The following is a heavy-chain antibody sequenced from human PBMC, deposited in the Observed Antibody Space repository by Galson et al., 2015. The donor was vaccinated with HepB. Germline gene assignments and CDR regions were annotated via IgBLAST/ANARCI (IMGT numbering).Heavy chain of an antibody. V-gene: IGHV3-33*01. J-gene: IGHJ4*02. CDR3: ARKPLYSDFDY. CDR1: GFTFSSYG. D-gene: IGHD3-3*01. Sequence: SLRLSCAASGFTFSSYGMHWVRQAPGKGLEWVAVIWYDGSNKYYADSVKGRFTISRDNSKNTLYLQMNSLRAEDTAVYYCARKPLYSDFDYWGQGTLVTVSS. CDR2: IWYDGSNK.